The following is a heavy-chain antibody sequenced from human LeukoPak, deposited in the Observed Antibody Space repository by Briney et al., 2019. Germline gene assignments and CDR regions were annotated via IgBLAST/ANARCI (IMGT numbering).Heavy chain of an antibody. CDR3: ARVSLTIFGVDSDAFDI. CDR2: IYYSGST. CDR1: GGSISSSSYY. D-gene: IGHD3-3*01. J-gene: IGHJ3*02. V-gene: IGHV4-39*01. Sequence: SETLSLTCTVSGGSISSSSYYWGWIRQPPGKGLEWIGSIYYSGSTYYNPSLKSRVTISVDTSKNQFSLKLSSVTAADTAVYYCARVSLTIFGVDSDAFDIWGQGTMVTVSS.